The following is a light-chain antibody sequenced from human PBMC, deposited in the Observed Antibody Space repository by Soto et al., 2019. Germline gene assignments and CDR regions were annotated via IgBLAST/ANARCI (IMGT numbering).Light chain of an antibody. Sequence: EIVMTQSPAILSVSPGDRATLSCRAGQSVSNNLAWYQQKPGQTPRLVIYGASNRATCVPARFSGSGSGTDFTLTISSLQSEDFAVYYCLQYDDWHRTFGQGTKVEI. CDR3: LQYDDWHRT. CDR1: QSVSNN. CDR2: GAS. V-gene: IGKV3-15*01. J-gene: IGKJ1*01.